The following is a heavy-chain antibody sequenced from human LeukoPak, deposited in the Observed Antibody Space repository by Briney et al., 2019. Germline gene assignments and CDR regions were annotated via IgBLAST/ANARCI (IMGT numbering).Heavy chain of an antibody. CDR2: VYYSGSS. V-gene: IGHV4-59*01. D-gene: IGHD6-13*01. CDR1: GGSISSYY. Sequence: PSETLSLTCTVSGGSISSYYWSWIRQPPGKGLDWIGYVYYSGSSNYNPSLKSRVTISVDTSKNQFSLKLSSVTAADTAVYYCARGVYIAAAQYAYWGQGTLVTVSS. J-gene: IGHJ4*02. CDR3: ARGVYIAAAQYAY.